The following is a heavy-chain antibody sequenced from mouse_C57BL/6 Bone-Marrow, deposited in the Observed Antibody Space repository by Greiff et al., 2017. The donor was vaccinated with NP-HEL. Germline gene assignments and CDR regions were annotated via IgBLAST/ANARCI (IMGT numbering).Heavy chain of an antibody. CDR1: GYAFSSSW. Sequence: QVQLQQSGPELVKPGASVKISCKASGYAFSSSWMNWVKQRPGKGLEWIGRIYPGDGDTNYNGKFKGKATLNADKSSSTAYMQLSSRTSEDSAVYFCARCYGSPYYAMDYWGQGTSVTVSS. J-gene: IGHJ4*01. V-gene: IGHV1-82*01. CDR3: ARCYGSPYYAMDY. D-gene: IGHD1-1*01. CDR2: IYPGDGDT.